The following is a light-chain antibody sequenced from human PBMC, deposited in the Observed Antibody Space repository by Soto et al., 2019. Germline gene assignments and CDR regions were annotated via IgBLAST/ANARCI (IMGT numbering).Light chain of an antibody. J-gene: IGKJ5*01. CDR2: GAS. Sequence: EIVMTQSPATLSVSPGERATLSCRASQSVSSNLAWYQQKPGQAPRLLIYGASTRATGIPARFSGSGSGTEFTLTISSLQSEYFALYYRQHYNNWPPITFGQGTRLEIK. V-gene: IGKV3-15*01. CDR3: QHYNNWPPIT. CDR1: QSVSSN.